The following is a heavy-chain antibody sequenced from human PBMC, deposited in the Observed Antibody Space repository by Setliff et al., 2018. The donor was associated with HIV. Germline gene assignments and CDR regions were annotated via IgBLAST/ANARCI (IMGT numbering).Heavy chain of an antibody. V-gene: IGHV1-46*01. CDR3: ARDRVRITIFGANDASDI. J-gene: IGHJ3*02. CDR2: INPSGGSS. D-gene: IGHD3-3*01. CDR1: GYTFTSYY. Sequence: GASVKVSCKASGYTFTSYYMNWVRQAPGQGLEWMGIINPSGGSSTYAQKFQGRVAMTRDTSTSMVYMELSSLRSEDTAVYYCARDRVRITIFGANDASDIWGQGTMVTVS.